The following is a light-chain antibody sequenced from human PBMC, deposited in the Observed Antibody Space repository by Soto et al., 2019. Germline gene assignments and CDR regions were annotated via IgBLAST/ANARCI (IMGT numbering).Light chain of an antibody. CDR1: QGVSSH. CDR3: HQRSNWPPFT. V-gene: IGKV3-11*01. J-gene: IGKJ4*01. Sequence: EIVLTQSPATLSLSPGERATLSCRASQGVSSHLAWYQQKPGQAPRLLIYDASNRSTGIPARFSGSGSGTDFTLTISSLEPEDFAVYYCHQRSNWPPFTFGGGTKVEIK. CDR2: DAS.